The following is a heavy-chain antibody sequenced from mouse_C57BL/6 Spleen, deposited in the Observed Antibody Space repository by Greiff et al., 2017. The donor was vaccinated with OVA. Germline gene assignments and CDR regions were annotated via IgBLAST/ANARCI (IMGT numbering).Heavy chain of an antibody. Sequence: VQLQQSGAELVKPGASVKMSCKASGYTFTSYWITWVKQRPGQGLEWIGDIYPGSGSTNYNEKFKSKATLTVDTSSSTAYMQLSSPTSEDSAVYYCARRGAYGSSYDAVDYWGQGTSVTVSS. CDR3: ARRGAYGSSYDAVDY. D-gene: IGHD1-1*01. V-gene: IGHV1-55*01. J-gene: IGHJ4*01. CDR2: IYPGSGST. CDR1: GYTFTSYW.